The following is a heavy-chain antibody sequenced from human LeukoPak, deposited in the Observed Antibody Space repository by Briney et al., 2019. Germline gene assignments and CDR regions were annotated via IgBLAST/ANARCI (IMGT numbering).Heavy chain of an antibody. J-gene: IGHJ4*02. CDR1: RFTLSSDA. Sequence: GGSLRLSCAASRFTLSSDAMSWVRPAPGRGLEWVSAISGSGGSTYYADSVKGRFTISRDNSKNTLYLQMNSLRAEDTAVYYCANLWFGELLPRPFDYWGQGTLVTVSS. V-gene: IGHV3-23*01. CDR2: ISGSGGST. CDR3: ANLWFGELLPRPFDY. D-gene: IGHD3-10*01.